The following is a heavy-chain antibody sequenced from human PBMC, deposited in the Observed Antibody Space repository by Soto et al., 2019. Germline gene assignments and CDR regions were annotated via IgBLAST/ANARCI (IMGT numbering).Heavy chain of an antibody. CDR1: GGSISSSNW. CDR2: IYHSGST. J-gene: IGHJ3*02. V-gene: IGHV4-4*02. Sequence: SETLSLTCAVSGGSISSSNWWSWVRQPQGKGLEWIGEIYHSGSTNYNPSLKSRVTISVDKSKNQFSLKLSSVTAADTAVYYCARFNSGNYYEAFDIWGQGTMVTVSS. D-gene: IGHD1-26*01. CDR3: ARFNSGNYYEAFDI.